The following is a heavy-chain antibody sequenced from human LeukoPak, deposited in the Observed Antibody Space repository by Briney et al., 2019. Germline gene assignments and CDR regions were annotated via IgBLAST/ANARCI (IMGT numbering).Heavy chain of an antibody. D-gene: IGHD2-15*01. Sequence: GASVEVSCKASGYTFTSYDINWVRQAPGQGLEWMGWMNSNSGNTGYAQEFQGRLTITRITSISTAYMELSSLRSEDTAVYYCARGASRSFDYWGQGTLVTVSS. CDR3: ARGASRSFDY. V-gene: IGHV1-8*03. CDR1: GYTFTSYD. CDR2: MNSNSGNT. J-gene: IGHJ4*02.